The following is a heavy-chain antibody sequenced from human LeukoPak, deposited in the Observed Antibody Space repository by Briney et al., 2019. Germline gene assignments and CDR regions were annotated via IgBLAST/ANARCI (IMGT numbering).Heavy chain of an antibody. D-gene: IGHD1-14*01. CDR3: ARHTGTWYY. CDR1: GYIFSSYW. J-gene: IGHJ4*02. CDR2: IDPSDSYT. V-gene: IGHV5-10-1*01. Sequence: GASLRISCKGSGYIFSSYWISWVRPMPGKGLEWMGRIDPSDSYTNYSPSFQGHVTISADKSINTAYLQWSNLKASDTAMYFCARHTGTWYYWGQGTLVTVSS.